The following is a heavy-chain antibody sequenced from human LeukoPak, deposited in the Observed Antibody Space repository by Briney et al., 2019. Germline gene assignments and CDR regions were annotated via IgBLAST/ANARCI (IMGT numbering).Heavy chain of an antibody. CDR3: AREAAWGNWYFDL. J-gene: IGHJ2*01. V-gene: IGHV3-30*03. Sequence: GGSLRLSCAASGFTFSRHGMHWVRQAPGKGLEWVAVIGDTGRAKYYADSVEGRFTASRDNFKNTLYLEMNSLRYDDTALYYCAREAAWGNWYFDLWGRGTLVTVSS. CDR2: IGDTGRAK. D-gene: IGHD3-16*01. CDR1: GFTFSRHG.